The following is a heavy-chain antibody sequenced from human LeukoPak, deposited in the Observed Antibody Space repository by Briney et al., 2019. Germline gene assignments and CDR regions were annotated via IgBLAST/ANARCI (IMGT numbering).Heavy chain of an antibody. CDR1: GFTFSSYE. CDR3: AREIRDRERVVGATPPAFDI. V-gene: IGHV3-48*03. J-gene: IGHJ3*02. Sequence: PGGSLRLSCAASGFTFSSYEMNWVRQAPGKGLEWVSYISSSGSIIYYADSVKGRFTISRDNAKNSLYLQMNSLRAKDTAVYYCAREIRDRERVVGATPPAFDIWGQGTMVTVSS. CDR2: ISSSGSII. D-gene: IGHD1-26*01.